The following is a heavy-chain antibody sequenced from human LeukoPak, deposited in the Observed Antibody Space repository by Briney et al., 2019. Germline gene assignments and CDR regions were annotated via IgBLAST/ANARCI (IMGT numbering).Heavy chain of an antibody. J-gene: IGHJ4*02. CDR3: ARPRSSGYLTFDY. D-gene: IGHD3-22*01. Sequence: GGSLRLSCAASEFTFSSYSMNWVRQAPGKGLEWVSYITNSGNSKSYADSVKGRFTISRDNTKNSLYLQMNGLRAEDTALYYCARPRSSGYLTFDYWGQGTLVTVSS. V-gene: IGHV3-48*01. CDR1: EFTFSSYS. CDR2: ITNSGNSK.